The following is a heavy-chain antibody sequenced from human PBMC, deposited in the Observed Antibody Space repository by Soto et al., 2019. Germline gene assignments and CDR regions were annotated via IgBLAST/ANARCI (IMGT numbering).Heavy chain of an antibody. CDR2: ISGSGSTI. J-gene: IGHJ4*02. V-gene: IGHV3-11*01. CDR3: ARGAWYFDWLLGSYFDY. CDR1: GFTFSDYY. D-gene: IGHD3-9*01. Sequence: GVLRLSCAASGFTFSDYYMSWIRQAPGKGLEWVSYISGSGSTIYYADSVKGRFTISRDNAKNSLYLQMNSLRAEDTAVYYCARGAWYFDWLLGSYFDYWGQGTLVTVSS.